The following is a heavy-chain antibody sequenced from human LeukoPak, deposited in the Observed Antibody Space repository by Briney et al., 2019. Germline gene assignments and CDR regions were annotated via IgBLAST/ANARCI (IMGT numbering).Heavy chain of an antibody. Sequence: GGSLRLSCAASGFTFSSYSMNWARQAPGKGLEWVSSISSSSSYIYYADSVKGRFTISRDNAKNSLYLQMNSLRAEDTAVYYCARRHKYYYDSSGYYNWGQGTLVTVSS. V-gene: IGHV3-21*01. J-gene: IGHJ4*02. CDR2: ISSSSSYI. D-gene: IGHD3-22*01. CDR3: ARRHKYYYDSSGYYN. CDR1: GFTFSSYS.